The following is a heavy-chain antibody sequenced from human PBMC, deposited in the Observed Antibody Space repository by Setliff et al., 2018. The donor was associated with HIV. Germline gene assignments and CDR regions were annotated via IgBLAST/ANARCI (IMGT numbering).Heavy chain of an antibody. CDR3: ARRIDNSGTFPDKNWFDP. Sequence: SETLSLTCTVSGDSISTDYWTWIRQPPGKGLEWIGYIYNSASTSYNPSLKSRVTISVDTSKNQFSLKLSSVTAADTAMYYCARRIDNSGTFPDKNWFDPWGQGSPVTV. V-gene: IGHV4-4*09. CDR1: GDSISTDY. J-gene: IGHJ5*02. D-gene: IGHD3-10*01. CDR2: IYNSAST.